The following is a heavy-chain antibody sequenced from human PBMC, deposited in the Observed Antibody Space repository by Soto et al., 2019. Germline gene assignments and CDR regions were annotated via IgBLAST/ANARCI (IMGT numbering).Heavy chain of an antibody. CDR1: GFTFSSYS. V-gene: IGHV3-21*01. J-gene: IGHJ5*02. CDR3: ARDSPPYCSSTSCVLWFDP. Sequence: PGGPLRLSCAASGFTFSSYSMNWVRQAPGKGLEWVSSISSSSSYIYYADSVKGRFTISRDNAKNSLYLQMNSLRAEDTAVYYCARDSPPYCSSTSCVLWFDPWGQGTLVTVSS. D-gene: IGHD2-2*01. CDR2: ISSSSSYI.